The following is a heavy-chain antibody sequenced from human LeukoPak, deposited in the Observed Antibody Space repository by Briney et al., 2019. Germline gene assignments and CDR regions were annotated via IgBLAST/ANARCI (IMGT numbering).Heavy chain of an antibody. V-gene: IGHV1-69*05. J-gene: IGHJ6*03. Sequence: GASVKVSCKASGGTFSSYAISWVRQAPGQGLEWMGGIIPIFGTANYAQKFQGRVTITTDESTSTAYMELSSLRSEDTAVYCCARGKGPTVPAATPYYYYYYMDVWGKGTTVTVSS. D-gene: IGHD2-2*01. CDR3: ARGKGPTVPAATPYYYYYYMDV. CDR1: GGTFSSYA. CDR2: IIPIFGTA.